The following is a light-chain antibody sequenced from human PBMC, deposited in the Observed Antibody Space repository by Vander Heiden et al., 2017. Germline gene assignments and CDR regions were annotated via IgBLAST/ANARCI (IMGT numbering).Light chain of an antibody. J-gene: IGLJ2*01. CDR2: EDN. Sequence: SYELTQPPSVSVSPGQTATITCSGYSLAKKYAYWFQQKSGQAPVLVIYEDNKRPSGIPERFSGSSSGTLVTLTINAAQVEDEADYYCHSTDASGYHVLLGGGTKLTVL. V-gene: IGLV3-10*01. CDR1: SLAKKY. CDR3: HSTDASGYHVL.